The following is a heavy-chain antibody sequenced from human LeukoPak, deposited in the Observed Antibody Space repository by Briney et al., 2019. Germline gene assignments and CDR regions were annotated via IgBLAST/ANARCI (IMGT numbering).Heavy chain of an antibody. CDR1: GGSFSGYY. CDR3: ARGRGQATRAKYSSSWYVDH. CDR2: INHSGST. Sequence: SETLSLTCAVYGGSFSGYYWSWIRQPPGKGLEWIGEINHSGSTNYNPSLKSRVTISVDTSKNQFSLKLSSVTAADTAVYYCARGRGQATRAKYSSSWYVDHWGQGTLVTVSS. D-gene: IGHD6-13*01. V-gene: IGHV4-34*01. J-gene: IGHJ5*02.